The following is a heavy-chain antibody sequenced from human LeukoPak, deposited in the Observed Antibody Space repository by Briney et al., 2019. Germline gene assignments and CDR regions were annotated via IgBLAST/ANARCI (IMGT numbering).Heavy chain of an antibody. D-gene: IGHD3-16*01. CDR3: ARFGGGEGFDY. CDR2: IYYSGIT. V-gene: IGHV4-39*07. CDR1: GGSISSSSYY. Sequence: SETLSLTCTVSGGSISSSSYYGGWIRQPPGKGLEWIGRIYYSGITDYNPSLKSRVTIALDTSKNQCSLKLSSLTAADTAVYYWARFGGGEGFDYWGQGTLVTVSS. J-gene: IGHJ4*02.